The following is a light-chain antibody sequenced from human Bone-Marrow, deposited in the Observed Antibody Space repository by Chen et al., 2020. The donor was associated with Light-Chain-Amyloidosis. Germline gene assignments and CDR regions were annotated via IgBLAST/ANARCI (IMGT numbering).Light chain of an antibody. CDR2: EDS. CDR1: STDVGHYNL. V-gene: IGLV2-23*01. CDR3: CSSSDTDTLI. J-gene: IGLJ2*01. Sequence: QPALTQPASVAGAVGQSITISCTGTSTDVGHYNLVSWYQQHPGEAPKLMIYEDSERPSGVSNRFSGSKSGNTASLTISGLQTEDQADYYCCSSSDTDTLIFGTGTRLTVL.